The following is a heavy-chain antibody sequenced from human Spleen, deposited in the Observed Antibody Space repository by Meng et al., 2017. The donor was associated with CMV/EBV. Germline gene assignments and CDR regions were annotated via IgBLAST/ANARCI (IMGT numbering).Heavy chain of an antibody. Sequence: EAQLVESGGGLVQPGGSLRLSCAASGFTFSSYWMHWVRQAPGKGLVWVSRINSDGSSTSYADSVKGRFTISRDNAKNTLYLQMNSLRAEDTAVYYCAREGIVGATTNFDYWGQGTLVTVAS. CDR2: INSDGSST. CDR3: AREGIVGATTNFDY. V-gene: IGHV3-74*01. D-gene: IGHD1-26*01. J-gene: IGHJ4*02. CDR1: GFTFSSYW.